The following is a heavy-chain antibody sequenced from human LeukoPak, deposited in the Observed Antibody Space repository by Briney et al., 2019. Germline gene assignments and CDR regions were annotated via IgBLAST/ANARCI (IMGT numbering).Heavy chain of an antibody. Sequence: ASVKVSCKASGYTFTGYYMHWVRRAPGQGLEWMGWITPNSGGTNYAQKFQGRVTMTSDTSISTAYMELSRLRSNDTAVYYCARVYRWLHPNDAFDIWGQGTMVTVSS. CDR2: ITPNSGGT. CDR3: ARVYRWLHPNDAFDI. J-gene: IGHJ3*02. CDR1: GYTFTGYY. D-gene: IGHD5-12*01. V-gene: IGHV1-2*02.